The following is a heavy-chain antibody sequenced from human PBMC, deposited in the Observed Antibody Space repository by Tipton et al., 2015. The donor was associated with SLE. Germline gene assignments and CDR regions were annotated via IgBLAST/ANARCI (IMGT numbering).Heavy chain of an antibody. J-gene: IGHJ3*02. CDR2: ISSSSSTI. CDR3: ARDRIATKDAFDI. CDR1: GFTSSSYS. D-gene: IGHD5-12*01. V-gene: IGHV3-48*01. Sequence: SLRLSCAASGFTSSSYSMNWVRQAPGKGLEWVSYISSSSSTIYYADSVKGRFTISRGNAKNSLYLQMNSLRAEDTAVYYCARDRIATKDAFDIWGQGTMVTVSS.